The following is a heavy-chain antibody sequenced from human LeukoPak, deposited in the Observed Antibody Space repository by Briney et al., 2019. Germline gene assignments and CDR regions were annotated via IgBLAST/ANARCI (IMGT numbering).Heavy chain of an antibody. D-gene: IGHD1-26*01. CDR1: GGSISSGGYY. J-gene: IGHJ6*03. CDR2: IYYSGST. V-gene: IGHV4-31*03. Sequence: SETLSLTCTVSGGSISSGGYYWSWIRQHPGKGLEWIGYIYYSGSTYYKPSLKSRVTISVDTSKNQVSLKLSSVTAADTAVYYCARVSSSGSYGNYYMDVWGKGTTVTVSS. CDR3: ARVSSSGSYGNYYMDV.